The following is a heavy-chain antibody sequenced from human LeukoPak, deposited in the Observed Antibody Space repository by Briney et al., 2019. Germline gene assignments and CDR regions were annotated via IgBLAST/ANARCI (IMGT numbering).Heavy chain of an antibody. Sequence: GASVKVSCKASGGTFSSYAISWVRQAPGQGLEWMGGIIPIFGTANYAQKFQGRVTITADESTSTAYMELSSLRSEDTAVYYCERDLGVDFSDYGDYRHPLHFDYWGQGTLVTVSS. V-gene: IGHV1-69*13. D-gene: IGHD4-17*01. J-gene: IGHJ4*02. CDR1: GGTFSSYA. CDR2: IIPIFGTA. CDR3: ERDLGVDFSDYGDYRHPLHFDY.